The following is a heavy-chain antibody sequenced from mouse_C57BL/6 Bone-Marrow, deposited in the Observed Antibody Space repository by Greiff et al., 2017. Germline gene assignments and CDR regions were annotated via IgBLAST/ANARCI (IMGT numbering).Heavy chain of an antibody. CDR3: ARARIYYGYDVDFDY. Sequence: EVKLMESGPGLVKPSQSLSLTCSVTGYSITSGYYWNWIRQFPGNKLEWMGYISYDGSNNYNPSLKNRISITRDTSKNQFFLKLNSVTTEDTATYYCARARIYYGYDVDFDYWGQGTTLTVSS. V-gene: IGHV3-6*01. J-gene: IGHJ2*01. CDR2: ISYDGSN. CDR1: GYSITSGYY. D-gene: IGHD2-2*01.